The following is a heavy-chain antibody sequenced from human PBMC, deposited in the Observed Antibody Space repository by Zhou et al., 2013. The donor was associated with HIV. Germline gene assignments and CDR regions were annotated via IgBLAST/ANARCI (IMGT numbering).Heavy chain of an antibody. Sequence: QVQLQESGPGLVKPSETLSLTCTVSGGSISSYYWSWIRQPAGKGLEWIGRIYTSGSTNYNPSLKSRVTMSVDTSKNQFSLKLDSVTAADTAVYYCARYWIYGDYYYYYMDVWGQGTTVIVSS. D-gene: IGHD4-17*01. J-gene: IGHJ6*03. CDR3: ARYWIYGDYYYYYMDV. CDR2: IYTSGST. CDR1: GGSISSYY. V-gene: IGHV4-4*07.